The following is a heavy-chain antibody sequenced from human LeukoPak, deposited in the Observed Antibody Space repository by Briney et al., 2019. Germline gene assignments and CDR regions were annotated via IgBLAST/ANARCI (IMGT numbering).Heavy chain of an antibody. V-gene: IGHV3-11*01. J-gene: IGHJ6*02. CDR3: ARTWGSGYYYGMDV. Sequence: GGSLRLSCAASGFTFSDYYMSWIRQAPGKGLEWVSYISSSGSTIYYADSVKGRFAISRDNAKNSLYLQMNSLRPEDTAVYYCARTWGSGYYYGMDVWGQGTTVTVSS. CDR2: ISSSGSTI. D-gene: IGHD3-22*01. CDR1: GFTFSDYY.